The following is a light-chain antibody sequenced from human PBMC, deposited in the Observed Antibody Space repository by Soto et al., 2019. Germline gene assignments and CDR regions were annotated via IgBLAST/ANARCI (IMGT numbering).Light chain of an antibody. V-gene: IGLV2-14*03. Sequence: QSVLAQPASVSGSPGQSITISCTGTSRDVGAYDYVSWYLQYPDKAPQLLIYYVDHRPSGVSSRFSGSKSGNTASLTISGLQSEDEADYYCAAWDDSLNGYVFGTGTKVTVL. CDR1: SRDVGAYDY. CDR3: AAWDDSLNGYV. CDR2: YVD. J-gene: IGLJ1*01.